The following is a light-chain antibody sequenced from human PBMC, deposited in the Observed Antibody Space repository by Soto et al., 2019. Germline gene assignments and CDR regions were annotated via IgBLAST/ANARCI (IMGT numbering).Light chain of an antibody. CDR3: QQYNSYSPT. CDR1: QSISTW. J-gene: IGKJ1*01. Sequence: DIQMTQSPSTLSASVGDRVTITFRASQSISTWLAWYQQEQGKAPKILIHKASSLQSGVPSRFRGSGSGTDFTLTISRLHPDDFETYYCQQYNSYSPTFGQGTKVDIK. CDR2: KAS. V-gene: IGKV1-5*03.